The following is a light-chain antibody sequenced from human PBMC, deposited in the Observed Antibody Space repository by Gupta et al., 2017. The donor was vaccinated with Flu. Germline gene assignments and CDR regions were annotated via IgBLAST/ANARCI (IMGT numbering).Light chain of an antibody. V-gene: IGKV4-1*01. Sequence: DIVMTQPPDSLAVSLGERATINCESSQSVLYSSNNKNYLAWYQQKPGQPPKLLIYWASTRESGVPDRFSGSGSGTDFTLTITSLQAEDVAVYYCQQYYSTPWTFGQGTKVEIK. J-gene: IGKJ1*01. CDR3: QQYYSTPWT. CDR1: QSVLYSSNNKNY. CDR2: WAS.